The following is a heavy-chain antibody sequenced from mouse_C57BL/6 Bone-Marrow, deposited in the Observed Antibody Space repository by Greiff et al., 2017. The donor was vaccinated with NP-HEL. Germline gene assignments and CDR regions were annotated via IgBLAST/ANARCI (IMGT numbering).Heavy chain of an antibody. CDR1: GYAFSSSW. CDR3: AREVYYDYSAWFAY. CDR2: IYPGDGDT. J-gene: IGHJ3*01. D-gene: IGHD2-4*01. V-gene: IGHV1-82*01. Sequence: VQLQQSGPELVKPGASVKISCKASGYAFSSSWMNWVKQRPGTGLEWIGRIYPGDGDTNYNGKFKGKATLTADKSSSTAYMQLSSLTSEDSAVYFCAREVYYDYSAWFAYWGQGTLVTVSA.